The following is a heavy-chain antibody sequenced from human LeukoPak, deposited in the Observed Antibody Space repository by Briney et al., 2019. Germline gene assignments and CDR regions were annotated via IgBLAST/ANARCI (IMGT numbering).Heavy chain of an antibody. CDR1: GYTFTGYY. CDR3: ARVGDVPTLPDY. Sequence: ASVKVSSKASGYTFTGYYMHWVRQAPGQGLEWMGRINPNSGGTNYAQKFQGRVTMTRDTSISTAYMELSRLRSDDTAVYYCARVGDVPTLPDYWGQGTLVTVSS. J-gene: IGHJ4*02. V-gene: IGHV1-2*06. CDR2: INPNSGGT.